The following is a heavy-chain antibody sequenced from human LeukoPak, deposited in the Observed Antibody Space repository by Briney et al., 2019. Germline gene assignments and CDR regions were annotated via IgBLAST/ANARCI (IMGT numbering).Heavy chain of an antibody. CDR1: GFTVSNNY. J-gene: IGHJ3*02. Sequence: PGGPLRLSCAVSGFTVSNNYMTWVRQAPGKGLEWVSVIYSGGTTYYAGSVKGRFTISRDNSNNTLYLQMNSLRADDTAVYYCANRISAALDIWGQGTMVTVSS. CDR2: IYSGGTT. D-gene: IGHD3-3*02. V-gene: IGHV3-53*01. CDR3: ANRISAALDI.